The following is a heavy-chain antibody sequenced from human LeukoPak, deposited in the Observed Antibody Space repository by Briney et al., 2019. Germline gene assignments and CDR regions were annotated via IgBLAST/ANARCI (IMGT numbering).Heavy chain of an antibody. CDR1: GFTFSIYG. Sequence: GGSLRLSCAASGFTFSIYGMHWVRQAPGKGLEWVAFIRHDESNNYYADSVKGRFTISRDNSKNTLYLQMNSLRAEDTAVYFCAKDHSLIATPQQLDYWGQGTLVTVSS. CDR3: AKDHSLIATPQQLDY. D-gene: IGHD1/OR15-1a*01. J-gene: IGHJ4*02. V-gene: IGHV3-30*02. CDR2: IRHDESNN.